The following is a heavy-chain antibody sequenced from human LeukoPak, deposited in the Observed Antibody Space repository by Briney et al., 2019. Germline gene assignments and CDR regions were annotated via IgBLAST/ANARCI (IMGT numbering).Heavy chain of an antibody. Sequence: KPSETLSLTCTVSGGSISSSSYYWGWIRQPPGKGLEWIGSIYYSGSTYYNPSLKSRVTISVDTSKNQFSLKLSSVTAADTAVYYCARHSGYYDSSGYYPGAFDIWGQGTMVTVSS. J-gene: IGHJ3*02. CDR1: GGSISSSSYY. CDR3: ARHSGYYDSSGYYPGAFDI. D-gene: IGHD3-22*01. CDR2: IYYSGST. V-gene: IGHV4-39*01.